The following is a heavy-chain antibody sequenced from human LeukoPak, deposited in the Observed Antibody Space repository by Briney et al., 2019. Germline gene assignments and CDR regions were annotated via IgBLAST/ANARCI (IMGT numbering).Heavy chain of an antibody. J-gene: IGHJ5*02. D-gene: IGHD3-22*01. CDR3: AKDLGQYYNTSDNWFDP. CDR1: GFTFSSYR. CDR2: ISSSSSTI. Sequence: GGSLRLSCAASGFTFSSYRMNWVRQAPGKGLERVSDISSSSSTIYYADSVKGRFTISRDNAKNTLNLQMNSLRAEDTAVYYCAKDLGQYYNTSDNWFDPWGQGTLVTVSS. V-gene: IGHV3-48*04.